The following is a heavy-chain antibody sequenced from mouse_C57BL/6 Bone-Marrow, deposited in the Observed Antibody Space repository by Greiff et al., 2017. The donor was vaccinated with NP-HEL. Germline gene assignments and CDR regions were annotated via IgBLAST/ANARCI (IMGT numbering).Heavy chain of an antibody. CDR3: TTGYSNFDD. Sequence: EVHLVESGAELVRPGASVKLSCTASGFNIKDYYMHWVKQRPEQGLEWIGRIDPEDGDTEYAPKFQGKDTMTAETASNTAYLQLSSLTSEDTAVYYCTTGYSNFDDWGQGTTLTVSS. J-gene: IGHJ2*01. CDR1: GFNIKDYY. CDR2: IDPEDGDT. V-gene: IGHV14-1*01. D-gene: IGHD2-5*01.